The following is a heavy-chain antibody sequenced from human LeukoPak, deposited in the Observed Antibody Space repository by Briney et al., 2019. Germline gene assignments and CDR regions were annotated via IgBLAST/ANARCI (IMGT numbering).Heavy chain of an antibody. CDR1: GYISTSYW. D-gene: IGHD5-18*01. V-gene: IGHV5-51*01. Sequence: GESLKISCNGSGYISTSYWIGWWRQLGGKGLVWMGIIYPGDSDSRYSPSFQGQVTISADKSISTGYLQWSSLRASDTAMYYCARPGDSYGQEAIDYWGQGTLVTVSS. CDR2: IYPGDSDS. J-gene: IGHJ4*02. CDR3: ARPGDSYGQEAIDY.